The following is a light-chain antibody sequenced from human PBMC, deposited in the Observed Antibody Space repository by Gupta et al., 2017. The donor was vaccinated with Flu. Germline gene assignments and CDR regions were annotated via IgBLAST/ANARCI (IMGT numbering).Light chain of an antibody. CDR2: AAS. CDR3: RQRYRTLWT. Sequence: DIQMTQSPSSLSASVGDRVTITCRASQSISSYLNWYQQKPGKAPKLLISAASRVQSGVPSRISGSGSCADFTLIISRRQPEDFATYYCRQRYRTLWTFGEGTKVEIK. CDR1: QSISSY. J-gene: IGKJ1*01. V-gene: IGKV1-39*01.